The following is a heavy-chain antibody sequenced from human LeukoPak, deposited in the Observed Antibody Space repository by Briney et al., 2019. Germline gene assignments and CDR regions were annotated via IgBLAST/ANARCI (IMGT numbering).Heavy chain of an antibody. CDR3: AIHSSGWLYYFDY. J-gene: IGHJ4*02. Sequence: ASVKVSCKASGYTFTGYYMHWVRQAPGQGLEWMGWINPNSGGTNYAQKFQGRVTMTRDTSISTAYMGLSRLRSDDTAVYYCAIHSSGWLYYFDYWGQGTLVTVSS. D-gene: IGHD6-19*01. V-gene: IGHV1-2*02. CDR1: GYTFTGYY. CDR2: INPNSGGT.